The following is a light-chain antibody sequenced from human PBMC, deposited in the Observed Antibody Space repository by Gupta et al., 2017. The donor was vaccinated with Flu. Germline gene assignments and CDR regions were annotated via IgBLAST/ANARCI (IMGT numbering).Light chain of an antibody. CDR1: QAISNW. J-gene: IGKJ4*01. V-gene: IGKV1-12*01. CDR2: GAS. CDR3: QQAYTFPPLT. Sequence: PSSVSASVGDTVTITCRASQAISNWLAWYQQKPGKAPKLLVYGASSLQSGAPSRFSGSGYGTDFTLTISSLQPEDFATYYCQQAYTFPPLTFGGGTKVEIK.